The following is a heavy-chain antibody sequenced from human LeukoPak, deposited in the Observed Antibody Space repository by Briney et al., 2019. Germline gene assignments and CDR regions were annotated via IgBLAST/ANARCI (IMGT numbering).Heavy chain of an antibody. Sequence: PGGSLRLSCAASGFTFSSYSMNWVRQAPGKGLEWVSSISSSSSYIYYADSVKGRFTISRDNAKNSLYLQMNSLRAEDTAVYYCARDSGYYYDSSGYYSYWGQGTLVTVSS. CDR3: ARDSGYYYDSSGYYSY. V-gene: IGHV3-21*01. D-gene: IGHD3-22*01. CDR1: GFTFSSYS. J-gene: IGHJ4*02. CDR2: ISSSSSYI.